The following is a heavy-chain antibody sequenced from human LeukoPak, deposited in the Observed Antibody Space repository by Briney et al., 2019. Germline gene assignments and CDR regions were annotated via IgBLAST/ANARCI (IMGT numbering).Heavy chain of an antibody. CDR2: INAGNGNT. D-gene: IGHD6-19*01. CDR3: ARDPALGYTSGWYNWFDP. J-gene: IGHJ5*02. V-gene: IGHV1-3*01. Sequence: ASVKVSCKASGYTFTSYVIHWVRQAPGQRLEWMGWINAGNGNTKYSQNFQGRVTITRDTSATTAYMELSSLRSEDTAVYYCARDPALGYTSGWYNWFDPWGQGTLVTVSS. CDR1: GYTFTSYV.